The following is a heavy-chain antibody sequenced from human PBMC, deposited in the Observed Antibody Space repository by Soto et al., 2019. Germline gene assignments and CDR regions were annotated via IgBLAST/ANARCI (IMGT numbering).Heavy chain of an antibody. CDR1: GFTFGSDW. CDR2: IRGDGSDK. V-gene: IGHV3-7*04. Sequence: EVQLVESGGDLVQPGGSLTLACAASGFTFGSDWMSWVRQTPGKGLEWVANIRGDGSDKYYVDSVKGRFTISRDNAKNPLYLHMKTLRAGAAAVFYCPGGGATVSLGFDSWGQGTLVTVSS. D-gene: IGHD1-26*01. CDR3: PGGGATVSLGFDS. J-gene: IGHJ4*02.